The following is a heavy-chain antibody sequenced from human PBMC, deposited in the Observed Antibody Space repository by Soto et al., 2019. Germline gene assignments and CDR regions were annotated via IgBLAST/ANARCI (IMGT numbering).Heavy chain of an antibody. D-gene: IGHD6-19*01. CDR3: ARHGIRYTSGWLFDY. J-gene: IGHJ4*02. CDR1: GGSIISYY. CDR2: IFYSGST. Sequence: SETLSLTCTVSGGSIISYYWSWIRQPPGKGLEWIGYIFYSGSTNYNPSLKSRVTISVDTSKNQFSLKLSSVTAADTAVYYCARHGIRYTSGWLFDYWGQGTLVTVSS. V-gene: IGHV4-59*08.